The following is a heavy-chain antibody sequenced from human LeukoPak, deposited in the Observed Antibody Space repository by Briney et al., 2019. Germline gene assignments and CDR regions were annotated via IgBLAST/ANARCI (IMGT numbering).Heavy chain of an antibody. D-gene: IGHD3-22*01. Sequence: ASVKVSCKASGYTFTNYGVRWVGQAPGQGLEWMGWISAYNGYAHYAQHLQGRVTMTTDTSTNTAYMELRSLRSEETDIFCCARDGHRRYYYETSSYRFLLWGQGTVVPVFS. CDR3: ARDGHRRYYYETSSYRFLL. CDR1: GYTFTNYG. V-gene: IGHV1-18*01. J-gene: IGHJ4*02. CDR2: ISAYNGYA.